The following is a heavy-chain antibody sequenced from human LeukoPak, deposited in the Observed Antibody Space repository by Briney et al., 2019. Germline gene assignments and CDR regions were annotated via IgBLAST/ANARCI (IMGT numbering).Heavy chain of an antibody. CDR3: ARQAVYQQNAFDI. V-gene: IGHV1-24*01. CDR1: GYTLTELS. D-gene: IGHD2-2*01. Sequence: ASVKVSCKVSGYTLTELSMHWVRQAPGKGREWMGGFDPEDGETIYAQKFQGRVTMTEDTSTDTAYMELSRLRSDDTAVYYCARQAVYQQNAFDIWGQGTMVTVSS. J-gene: IGHJ3*02. CDR2: FDPEDGET.